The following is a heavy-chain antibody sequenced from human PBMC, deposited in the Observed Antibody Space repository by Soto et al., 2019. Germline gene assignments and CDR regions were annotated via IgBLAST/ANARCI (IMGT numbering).Heavy chain of an antibody. CDR3: ARDTSHYDFWSGYYTGAYFDY. V-gene: IGHV3-21*01. D-gene: IGHD3-3*01. Sequence: GGSLRLSCAASGFTFSSYSMNWVRQAPGKGLEWVSSISSSSSYIYYADSVKGRFTISRDNAKNSLYLQMNSLRAEDTAVYYCARDTSHYDFWSGYYTGAYFDYWGQRTLVTVSS. CDR1: GFTFSSYS. J-gene: IGHJ4*02. CDR2: ISSSSSYI.